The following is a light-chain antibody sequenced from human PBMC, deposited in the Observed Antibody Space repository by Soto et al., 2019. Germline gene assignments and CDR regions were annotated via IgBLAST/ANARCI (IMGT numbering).Light chain of an antibody. V-gene: IGKV3-15*01. CDR1: QNINSN. Sequence: EIVLTQSPATLSVSPGETATLSCRASQNINSNLAWYQQKPGQAPRLLIYGASTRATGIPDRFSGGGSGTEFTLTISSLQSEDFAVYSCQQYNNWPRGTFGQGTKLEIK. CDR3: QQYNNWPRGT. CDR2: GAS. J-gene: IGKJ2*02.